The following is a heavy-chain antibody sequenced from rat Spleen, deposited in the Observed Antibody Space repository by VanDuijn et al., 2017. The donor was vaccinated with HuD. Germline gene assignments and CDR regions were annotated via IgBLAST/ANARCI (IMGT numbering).Heavy chain of an antibody. D-gene: IGHD1-12*02. CDR3: TTASYYDGSYYYVGNFDS. CDR2: ISYDGSST. CDR1: GFTFSNYG. Sequence: EVQLMESGGGLVQPGRSLKLSCAASGFTFSNYGMAWVRQAPTKGLEWVATISYDGSSTYYRDSMKGRFTISRDNAYSTLYLQMDSLRSEDTATYYCTTASYYDGSYYYVGNFDSWGQGVMVTVSS. J-gene: IGHJ2*01. V-gene: IGHV5-29*01.